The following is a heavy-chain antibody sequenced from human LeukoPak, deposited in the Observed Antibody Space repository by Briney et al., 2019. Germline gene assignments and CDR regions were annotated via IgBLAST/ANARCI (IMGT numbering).Heavy chain of an antibody. CDR1: GFTLSSYW. D-gene: IGHD3-22*01. CDR2: INSDGSRT. J-gene: IGHJ4*02. V-gene: IGHV3-74*01. CDR3: ASLYSSGYYYFDY. Sequence: GGSLRLSCAASGFTLSSYWMHWVRQAPGKGLVWVSRINSDGSRTSYVDSVKGRFTISRDNAKNTLYLQMNSLRGEDAAVYYCASLYSSGYYYFDYWGQGHLVTVSS.